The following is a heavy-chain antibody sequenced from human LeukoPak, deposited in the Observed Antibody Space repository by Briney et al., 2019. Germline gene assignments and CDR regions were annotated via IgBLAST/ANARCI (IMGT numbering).Heavy chain of an antibody. D-gene: IGHD3-10*01. CDR1: GFIFTTYW. CDR3: ARLSEMFRGPQVIYYFDY. Sequence: GGSLRLSCGASGFIFTTYWMSWVRQAPGKGLEWVANIKQDGTEEYYVDSVKGRFTISRDYARNSLYLQLNSLRAEDTAVYYCARLSEMFRGPQVIYYFDYWGQGTLVTVSS. CDR2: IKQDGTEE. J-gene: IGHJ4*02. V-gene: IGHV3-7*01.